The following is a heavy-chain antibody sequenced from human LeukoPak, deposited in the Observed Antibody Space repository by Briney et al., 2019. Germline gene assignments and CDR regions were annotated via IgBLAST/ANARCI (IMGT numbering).Heavy chain of an antibody. CDR1: GDSVSSTSVA. J-gene: IGHJ4*02. CDR2: TYYMSQWYT. D-gene: IGHD3-10*01. V-gene: IGHV6-1*01. Sequence: SQTLSLTCAISGDSVSSTSVAWNWVRQSPSRGLEWLGRTYYMSQWYTEFGVSVKSRITLNPDTSKNQFSLKLTSVTAADTAVYYCARQAKREYYYGSGSYYQTQNYFDHWGQGTLVTVSS. CDR3: ARQAKREYYYGSGSYYQTQNYFDH.